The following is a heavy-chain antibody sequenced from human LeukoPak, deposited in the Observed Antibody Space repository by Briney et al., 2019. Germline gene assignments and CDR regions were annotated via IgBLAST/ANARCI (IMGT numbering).Heavy chain of an antibody. CDR2: ISYDGSNK. Sequence: QPGRSLRLSCAASGFTFSSYGMHWVRQAPGKGLEWVAVISYDGSNKYYADSVKGRFTISRDNSKNTLYLQMNSLRAEDTAVYYCATLPYGSPPPPPGGLDYWGQGTLVTVSS. D-gene: IGHD4-17*01. CDR3: ATLPYGSPPPPPGGLDY. J-gene: IGHJ4*02. CDR1: GFTFSSYG. V-gene: IGHV3-30*03.